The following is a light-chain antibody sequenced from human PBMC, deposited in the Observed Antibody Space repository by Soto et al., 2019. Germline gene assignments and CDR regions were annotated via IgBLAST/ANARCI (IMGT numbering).Light chain of an antibody. J-gene: IGLJ1*01. Sequence: ALTQPASVSGSPGQSITISCTGTSSDVGGYNYVSWYQQHPGKAPKLMIYDVSNRPSGVSNRFSGSKSGNTASLTISGLQAEDEADYYCSSYTSSSTVFGTGTKLTVL. CDR3: SSYTSSSTV. CDR1: SSDVGGYNY. V-gene: IGLV2-14*01. CDR2: DVS.